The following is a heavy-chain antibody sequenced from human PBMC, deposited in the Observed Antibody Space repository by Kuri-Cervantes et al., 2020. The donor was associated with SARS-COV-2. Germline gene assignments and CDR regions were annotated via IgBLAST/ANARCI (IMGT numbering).Heavy chain of an antibody. V-gene: IGHV1-18*04. J-gene: IGHJ3*02. CDR2: ISAYNGNT. Sequence: ASVKVSCKASGYTFTSYGISWVRQAPGQGLEWMGWISAYNGNTNYAQKLQGRLTMTTDTYTSTAYMELSSLRSEDTAVYYCEGVGDYGDYLDAFDIWGQGTMVTVSS. CDR3: EGVGDYGDYLDAFDI. CDR1: GYTFTSYG. D-gene: IGHD4-17*01.